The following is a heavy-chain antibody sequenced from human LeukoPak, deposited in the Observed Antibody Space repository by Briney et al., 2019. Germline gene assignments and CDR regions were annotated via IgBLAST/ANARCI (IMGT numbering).Heavy chain of an antibody. V-gene: IGHV1-69*13. CDR2: IIPIFGTA. J-gene: IGHJ5*02. CDR3: ARVGSGPSTRRDWFDP. D-gene: IGHD3-3*01. Sequence: ASVKVSCKASGGTFSSYAISWVRQAPGQGLEWMGGIIPIFGTANYAQKFQGRVTITADESTSTAYMELSSLRSEDTAVYYCARVGSGPSTRRDWFDPWGQGTLVTVSS. CDR1: GGTFSSYA.